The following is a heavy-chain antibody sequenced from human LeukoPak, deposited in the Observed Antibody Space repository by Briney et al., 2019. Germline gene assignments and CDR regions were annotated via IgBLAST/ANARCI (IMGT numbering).Heavy chain of an antibody. J-gene: IGHJ5*02. Sequence: GSLRLSCAASGFTFSSYAMSWVRQAPGKGLEWVSAISGSGGSTYYADSVKGRFTTSRDNSKNTLYLQMNSLRAEDTAVYYCAKDRITMVRGVMSPLDPWGQGTLVTVSS. V-gene: IGHV3-23*01. CDR3: AKDRITMVRGVMSPLDP. CDR2: ISGSGGST. D-gene: IGHD3-10*01. CDR1: GFTFSSYA.